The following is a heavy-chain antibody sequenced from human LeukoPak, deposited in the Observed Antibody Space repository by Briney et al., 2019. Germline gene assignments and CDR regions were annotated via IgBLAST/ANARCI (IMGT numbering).Heavy chain of an antibody. CDR3: ARDGYNYAGSDY. CDR2: ISSSSSYI. D-gene: IGHD5-24*01. Sequence: GGSLRLSCAASGFTFSSYEMNWVRQAPGKGLEWVSSISSSSSYIYYADSVKGRFTISRDNAKNSLYLQMNSLRAEDTAVYYCARDGYNYAGSDYWGQGTLVTVSS. J-gene: IGHJ4*02. CDR1: GFTFSSYE. V-gene: IGHV3-21*01.